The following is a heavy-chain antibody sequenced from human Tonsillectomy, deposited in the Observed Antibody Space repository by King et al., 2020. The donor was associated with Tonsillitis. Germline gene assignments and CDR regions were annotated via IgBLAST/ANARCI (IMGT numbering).Heavy chain of an antibody. D-gene: IGHD3-10*01. J-gene: IGHJ6*02. V-gene: IGHV4-61*01. Sequence: QLQESGPGLVKPSETLSLTCTVSGGSVSSGSYYWSWIRQPPGKGLEWIGYIYYSGSTNYNPSLKSRVTISVDTSKNQFSLKLSSVTAADTAVYYCARDLGIRYYYYYYGMDVWGQGTTVTVSS. CDR2: IYYSGST. CDR3: ARDLGIRYYYYYYGMDV. CDR1: GGSVSSGSYY.